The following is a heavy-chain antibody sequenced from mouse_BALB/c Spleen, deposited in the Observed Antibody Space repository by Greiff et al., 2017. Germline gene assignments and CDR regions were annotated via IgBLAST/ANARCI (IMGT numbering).Heavy chain of an antibody. CDR3: ARAYYYGSSGFDY. CDR1: GFTFSSFG. D-gene: IGHD1-1*01. V-gene: IGHV5-17*02. Sequence: EVQLQESGGGLVQPGGSRKLSCAASGFTFSSFGMHWVRQAPEKGLEWVAYISSGSSTIYYADTVKGRFTISRDNPKNTLFLQMTSLRSEDTAMYYCARAYYYGSSGFDYWGQGTTLTVSS. J-gene: IGHJ2*01. CDR2: ISSGSSTI.